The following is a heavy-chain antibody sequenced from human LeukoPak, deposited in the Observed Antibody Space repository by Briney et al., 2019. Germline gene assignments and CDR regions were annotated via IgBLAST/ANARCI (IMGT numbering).Heavy chain of an antibody. D-gene: IGHD4-11*01. Sequence: SGGSLRLSCTASGFTFSIYEMTWVRQAPGKGLEWVPFIRRGGTSIYYADSVKGRFTISRDIAKNSLYLQMNSLSAEDTAIYYCARGDHTNYYYFDYWGQGTLVTVSS. CDR1: GFTFSIYE. CDR3: ARGDHTNYYYFDY. CDR2: IRRGGTSI. V-gene: IGHV3-48*03. J-gene: IGHJ4*02.